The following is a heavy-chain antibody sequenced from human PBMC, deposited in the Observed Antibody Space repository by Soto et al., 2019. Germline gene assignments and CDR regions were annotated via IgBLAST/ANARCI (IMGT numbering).Heavy chain of an antibody. J-gene: IGHJ6*02. CDR3: ARASLYYGMDV. Sequence: ASVKVSCKASGYTFTNYAMHWVRQAPGQRLEWMGWINAGNGNTKYSQKFQGRVTITRDTSASTAYMELSSLRSEDTAVYYCARASLYYGMDVWGQGTTVTVSS. CDR1: GYTFTNYA. V-gene: IGHV1-3*01. CDR2: INAGNGNT.